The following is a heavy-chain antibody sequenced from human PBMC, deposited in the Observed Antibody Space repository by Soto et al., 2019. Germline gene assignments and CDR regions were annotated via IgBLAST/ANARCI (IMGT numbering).Heavy chain of an antibody. CDR3: SRTGPVPGSGLGFYFGMDV. CDR1: GYSFTSYW. J-gene: IGHJ6*02. Sequence: PGESLKISCKGSGYSFTSYWIGWVRQMPGKGLERMGIIYPGDSDTSYSPSFQGQVTISADKSTSTAYLQWSSLKASDSAIYYCSRTGPVPGSGLGFYFGMDVRGQGTTVTVSS. CDR2: IYPGDSDT. D-gene: IGHD3-10*01. V-gene: IGHV5-51*01.